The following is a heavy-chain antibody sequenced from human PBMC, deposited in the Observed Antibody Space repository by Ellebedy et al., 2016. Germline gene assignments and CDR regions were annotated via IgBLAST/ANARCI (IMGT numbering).Heavy chain of an antibody. CDR3: ARHGGWLQSYYYYGMDV. V-gene: IGHV5-51*01. Sequence: GESLKISCQGSEYSFTSFYIGWVRQIPGKGLEWMGIIYPGDSDTRYSPSFQGQVTISADKSISTAYLQWSSLKASDTAMYYCARHGGWLQSYYYYGMDVWGQGTTVTVSS. CDR1: EYSFTSFY. CDR2: IYPGDSDT. J-gene: IGHJ6*02. D-gene: IGHD5-24*01.